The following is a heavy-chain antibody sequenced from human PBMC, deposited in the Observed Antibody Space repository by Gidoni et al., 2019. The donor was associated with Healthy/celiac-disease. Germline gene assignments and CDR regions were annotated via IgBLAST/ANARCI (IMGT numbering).Heavy chain of an antibody. V-gene: IGHV1-46*01. Sequence: QVQLVQSGAEVKKPGASVKVSCKASGYTFTSYYMHWVRQAPGQGLDWMGIINPSGGSTSYAQKFQGRVTMTRDTSTSTVYMELSSLRSEDTAVYYCARTWSSDIVVVPAAIGEYYFDYWGQGTLVTVSS. J-gene: IGHJ4*02. CDR3: ARTWSSDIVVVPAAIGEYYFDY. D-gene: IGHD2-2*01. CDR1: GYTFTSYY. CDR2: INPSGGST.